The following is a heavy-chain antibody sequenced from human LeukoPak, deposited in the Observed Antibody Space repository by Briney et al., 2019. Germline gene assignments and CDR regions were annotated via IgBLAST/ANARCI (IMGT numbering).Heavy chain of an antibody. V-gene: IGHV4-34*01. CDR3: ARENRGYDYYYYYYMDV. CDR1: GESFSGYY. J-gene: IGHJ6*03. CDR2: INHGGSI. D-gene: IGHD5-18*01. Sequence: PSETLSLTCAVYGESFSGYYWSWIRQPPGKGLEWIGEINHGGSINYTPSLKSRVTISVDTSKNQFSLKLSSVTAADTAVYYCARENRGYDYYYYYYMDVWGKGTTVTISS.